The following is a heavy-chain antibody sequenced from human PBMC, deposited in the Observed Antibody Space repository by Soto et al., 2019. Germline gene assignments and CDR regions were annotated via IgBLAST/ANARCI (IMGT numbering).Heavy chain of an antibody. V-gene: IGHV4-59*01. CDR2: IYYSGST. J-gene: IGHJ6*03. Sequence: SETLSLTCTVSGGSISSYYWSWIRQPPGKGLEWIGYIYYSGSTNYNPSLKSRVTISVDTSKNQFSLKLSSVTAADTAVYYCARELSDLRYADYYYYYMDVWGKGTTVTVSS. CDR1: GGSISSYY. D-gene: IGHD3-16*02. CDR3: ARELSDLRYADYYYYYMDV.